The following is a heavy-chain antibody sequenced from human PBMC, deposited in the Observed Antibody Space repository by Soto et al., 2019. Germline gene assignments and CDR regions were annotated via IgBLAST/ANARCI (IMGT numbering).Heavy chain of an antibody. CDR2: ITSSGDST. CDR1: GFTFSSYA. Sequence: EVQLLESGGGLVQPGGSLRLSCAASGFTFSSYAMAWVRQASGKGLEWVSSITSSGDSTYYADSVKGRFTISRDNSKNTLYLQMNSLRAEDTAVYYCGNLEVTWGQGTLVTVSS. D-gene: IGHD2-21*01. V-gene: IGHV3-23*01. CDR3: GNLEVT. J-gene: IGHJ5*02.